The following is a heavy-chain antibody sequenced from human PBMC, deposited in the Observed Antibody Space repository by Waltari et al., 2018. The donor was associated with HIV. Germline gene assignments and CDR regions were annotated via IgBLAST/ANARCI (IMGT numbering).Heavy chain of an antibody. Sequence: QVQVQQWGAGLLKPSETLSLTCAVYDGSFSDYYWSWIRQPHGKGLEWIGELNHLGRTHSPPAVRSGCSISGDTSENHFFLGLTSVTAADTAVYYCVSGSFVAVVAATPDYWGQGTLVTVSS. V-gene: IGHV4-34*01. CDR3: VSGSFVAVVAATPDY. CDR2: LNHLGRT. D-gene: IGHD2-15*01. CDR1: DGSFSDYY. J-gene: IGHJ4*02.